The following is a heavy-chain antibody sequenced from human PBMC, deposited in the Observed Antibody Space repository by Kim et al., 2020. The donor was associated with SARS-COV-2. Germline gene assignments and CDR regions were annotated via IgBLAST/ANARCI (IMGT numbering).Heavy chain of an antibody. CDR1: GFTFSNAW. V-gene: IGHV3-15*01. J-gene: IGHJ6*02. CDR2: IKSKTDGGTT. CDR3: TTGIPGSTMRPTGGMDV. Sequence: GGSLRLSCAASGFTFSNAWMSWVRQAPGKGLEWVGRIKSKTDGGTTDYAAPVKGRFTISSDDSKNTLYLQMNSLKTADTSVYYCTTGIPGSTMRPTGGMDVWGQGTTVTVSS. D-gene: IGHD2-2*01.